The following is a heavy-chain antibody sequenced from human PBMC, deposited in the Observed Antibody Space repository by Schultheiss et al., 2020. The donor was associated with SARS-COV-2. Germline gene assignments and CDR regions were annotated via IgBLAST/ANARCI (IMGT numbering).Heavy chain of an antibody. CDR1: GGSISSYY. V-gene: IGHV4-59*01. D-gene: IGHD3-10*01. CDR3: ARDAPYGSGSRLYNWFDP. J-gene: IGHJ5*02. CDR2: IYYSGST. Sequence: SQTLSLTCTVSGGSISSYYWSWIRQPPGKGLEWIGYIYYSGSTNYNPSLKSRVTISVDTSKNQFSLNLSSVTAADTAVYYCARDAPYGSGSRLYNWFDPWGQGTLVTVSS.